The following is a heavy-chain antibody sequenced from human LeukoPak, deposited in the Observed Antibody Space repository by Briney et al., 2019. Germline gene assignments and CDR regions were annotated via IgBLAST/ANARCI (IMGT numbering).Heavy chain of an antibody. Sequence: ASVKVSCKASGGTFSSYAISWVRQAPGQGLEWMGGIIPIFGTANYAQKFQGRVTITADESTSTAYVELSSLRSEDTAVYYCAREGFPPKISDFWSGLGPYYYYGMDVWGQGTTVTVSS. CDR3: AREGFPPKISDFWSGLGPYYYYGMDV. CDR1: GGTFSSYA. D-gene: IGHD3-3*01. V-gene: IGHV1-69*01. J-gene: IGHJ6*02. CDR2: IIPIFGTA.